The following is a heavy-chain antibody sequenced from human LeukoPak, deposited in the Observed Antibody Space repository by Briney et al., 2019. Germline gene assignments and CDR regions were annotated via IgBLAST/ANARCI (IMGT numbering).Heavy chain of an antibody. D-gene: IGHD2-15*01. J-gene: IGHJ4*02. CDR1: GFTFSSYE. V-gene: IGHV3-48*03. CDR3: ARDGPSYCSGGSCYLFDY. CDR2: ISSSGSTI. Sequence: PGGSLRLSCAASGFTFSSYEMNWVRQAPGKGLEWVSYISSSGSTIYYADSVKGRFTTSRDNAKNSLYLQMNSLRAEDTAVYYCARDGPSYCSGGSCYLFDYWGQGTLVTVSS.